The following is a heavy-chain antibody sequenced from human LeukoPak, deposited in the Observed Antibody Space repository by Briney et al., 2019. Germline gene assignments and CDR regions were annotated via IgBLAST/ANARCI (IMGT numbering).Heavy chain of an antibody. CDR1: GYTFTRYP. CDR2: INTNTGSP. V-gene: IGHV7-4-1*02. D-gene: IGHD1-26*01. J-gene: IGHJ4*02. CDR3: ARYHSSGSVDY. Sequence: GASVKVSCKASGYTFTRYPMNWVRQAPEQGLDWMGWINTNTGSPTYAQGFTGRFVFSLDTSVSTAYLQISSLKTEDTAVYYCARYHSSGSVDYWGQGTLVTVSS.